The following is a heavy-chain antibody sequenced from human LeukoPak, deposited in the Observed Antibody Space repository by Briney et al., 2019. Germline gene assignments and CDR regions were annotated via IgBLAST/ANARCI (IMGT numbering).Heavy chain of an antibody. D-gene: IGHD1-7*01. Sequence: SVKVSCKASGGTFSSYAISWVRPAPGQGLEWMGRIIPIFGTANYAQKFQGRVTITTDESTSTAYMELSSLRSEDTAVYYCARDKAPYNWNYGNDYYYYMDVWGKGTTVTVSS. CDR2: IIPIFGTA. J-gene: IGHJ6*03. CDR3: ARDKAPYNWNYGNDYYYYMDV. V-gene: IGHV1-69*05. CDR1: GGTFSSYA.